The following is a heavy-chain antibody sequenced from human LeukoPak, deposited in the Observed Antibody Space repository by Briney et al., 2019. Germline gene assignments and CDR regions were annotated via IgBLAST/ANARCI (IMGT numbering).Heavy chain of an antibody. CDR3: ARYSSSWSEYGYYYYGMDV. V-gene: IGHV4-39*07. CDR2: FYYSGST. CDR1: GGSINSSSSY. J-gene: IGHJ6*02. D-gene: IGHD6-13*01. Sequence: SETLSLTCTVSGGSINSSSSYWGWIRQPPGKGLQWIGSFYYSGSTFYNPSLKSRVTISVDTSKNQFSLKLSSVTAADTAVYYCARYSSSWSEYGYYYYGMDVWGQGTTVTVSS.